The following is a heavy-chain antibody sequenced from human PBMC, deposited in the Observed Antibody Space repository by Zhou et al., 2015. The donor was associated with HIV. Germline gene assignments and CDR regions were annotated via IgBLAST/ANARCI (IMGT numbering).Heavy chain of an antibody. V-gene: IGHV1-69*01. J-gene: IGHJ2*01. CDR1: GGTFSSYA. Sequence: QVQLVQSGAEVKKPGSSVKVSCKASGGTFSSYAISWVRQAPGQGLEWMGGIIPIFGTANYAQKFQGRVTITADESTSTAYMELSSLRSEDTAVYYCARGGSGVITPLCLGYFDLWGRGTLVTVSS. CDR2: IIPIFGTA. CDR3: ARGGSGVITPLCLGYFDL. D-gene: IGHD3-10*01.